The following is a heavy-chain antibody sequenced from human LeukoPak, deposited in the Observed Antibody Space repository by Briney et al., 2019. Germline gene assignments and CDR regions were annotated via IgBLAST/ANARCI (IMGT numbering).Heavy chain of an antibody. CDR1: GGSFSGYH. CDR3: ARNGDYLGY. V-gene: IGHV4-34*01. CDR2: INHSGST. J-gene: IGHJ4*02. D-gene: IGHD4-17*01. Sequence: KPSETLSLTCAVYGGSFSGYHWSWIRQPPGKGLEWIGEINHSGSTNYNPSLKSRVTISVDTSKNQFSLKLSSVTAADTAVYYCARNGDYLGYWGQGTLVTVSS.